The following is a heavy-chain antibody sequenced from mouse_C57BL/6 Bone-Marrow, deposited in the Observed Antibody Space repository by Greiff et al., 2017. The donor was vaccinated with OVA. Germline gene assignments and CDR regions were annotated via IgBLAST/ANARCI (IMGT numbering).Heavy chain of an antibody. Sequence: EVQLQQSGPELVKPGASVKISCKASGYTFTDYYMNWVKQSHGKSLEWIGDINPNNGGTSYNQKFKGKATLTVDKSSSTAYMELRSLTSEDSAVYYCAREEMYGNYEAWFAYWGQGTLVTVSA. CDR3: AREEMYGNYEAWFAY. J-gene: IGHJ3*01. CDR1: GYTFTDYY. D-gene: IGHD2-10*02. CDR2: INPNNGGT. V-gene: IGHV1-26*01.